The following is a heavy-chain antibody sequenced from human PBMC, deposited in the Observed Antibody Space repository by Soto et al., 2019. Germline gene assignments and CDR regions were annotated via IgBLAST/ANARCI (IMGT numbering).Heavy chain of an antibody. CDR2: IYSGGST. Sequence: EVQLVESGGGLIQPGGSLRLSCAASGFTVSSNYMSWVRQAPGKGLEWVSVIYSGGSTYYADSVKGRFTISRDNSKTTLDLQMNSLRAEDTAVYYCARDISPAWFDPWGQGTLVTVSA. CDR3: ARDISPAWFDP. V-gene: IGHV3-53*01. J-gene: IGHJ5*02. CDR1: GFTVSSNY.